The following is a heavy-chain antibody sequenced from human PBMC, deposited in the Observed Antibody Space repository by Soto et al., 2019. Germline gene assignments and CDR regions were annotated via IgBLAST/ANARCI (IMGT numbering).Heavy chain of an antibody. CDR2: ISAYNGNT. V-gene: IGHV1-18*01. Sequence: SVKVSCKASGYTFTRYTMNWVRQAPGQGLEWMGWISAYNGNTNYAQKLQGRVTMTTDTSTSTAYMELRSLRSDDTAVYYCARVDDYYDSSGYDYWGQGTQVTVSS. CDR1: GYTFTRYT. J-gene: IGHJ4*02. CDR3: ARVDDYYDSSGYDY. D-gene: IGHD3-22*01.